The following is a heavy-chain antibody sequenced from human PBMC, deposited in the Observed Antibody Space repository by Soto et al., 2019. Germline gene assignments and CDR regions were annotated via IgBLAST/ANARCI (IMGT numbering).Heavy chain of an antibody. Sequence: GGSLRLSCAASGFTFSSYAMHWVRQAPGKGLEWVAVISYDGSNKYYADSVKGRFTISRDNSKNTLYLQMNSLRAEDTAVYYCARDLGAAAGSDYWGQGTLVTVSS. CDR3: ARDLGAAAGSDY. CDR1: GFTFSSYA. J-gene: IGHJ4*02. CDR2: ISYDGSNK. V-gene: IGHV3-30-3*01. D-gene: IGHD6-13*01.